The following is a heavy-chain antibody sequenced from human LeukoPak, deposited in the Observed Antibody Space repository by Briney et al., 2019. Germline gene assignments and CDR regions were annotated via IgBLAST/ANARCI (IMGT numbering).Heavy chain of an antibody. CDR2: IGTYGGDT. V-gene: IGHV1-18*01. CDR1: TSR. CDR3: ARDLRNFYDDSGYNRDFDP. D-gene: IGHD3-22*01. J-gene: IGHJ5*02. Sequence: ASVKVSCKATSRISWVRQAPGQGLEWMGWIGTYGGDTYYAQKFQGRITVTTDTSTSTVYMELRNLRPDDTAVYYCARDLRNFYDDSGYNRDFDPWGQGTLVTVSS.